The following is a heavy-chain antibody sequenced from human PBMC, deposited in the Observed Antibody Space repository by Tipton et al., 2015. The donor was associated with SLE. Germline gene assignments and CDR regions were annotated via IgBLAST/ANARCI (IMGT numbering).Heavy chain of an antibody. J-gene: IGHJ3*02. CDR3: ARRSWWGQGAFDI. CDR2: IYYSGST. Sequence: TLSLTCTVSGGSISSYYWSWIRQPPGKGLEWIGYIYYSGSTNYNPSLKSRVTISVDTSKNQFSLKLSSVTAADTAVYYCARRSWWGQGAFDIWGQRTMVTVSS. V-gene: IGHV4-59*08. CDR1: GGSISSYY. D-gene: IGHD2-8*02.